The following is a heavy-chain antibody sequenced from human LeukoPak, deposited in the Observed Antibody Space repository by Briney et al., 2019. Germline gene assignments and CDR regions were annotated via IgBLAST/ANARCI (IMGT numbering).Heavy chain of an antibody. CDR2: IIPILGIA. J-gene: IGHJ4*02. D-gene: IGHD6-13*01. CDR1: GGTFSSYA. Sequence: SVKVSCKASGGTFSSYAISWVRQAPGQGLEWMGRIIPILGIANYAQKFQGRVTITADKSTSTAYMELSSLRSEDTTVYYCAIHHRRGYSSPFSYWGQGTLVTVSS. V-gene: IGHV1-69*04. CDR3: AIHHRRGYSSPFSY.